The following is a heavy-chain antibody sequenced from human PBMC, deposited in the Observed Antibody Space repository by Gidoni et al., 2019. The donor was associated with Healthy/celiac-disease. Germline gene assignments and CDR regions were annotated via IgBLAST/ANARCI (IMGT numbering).Heavy chain of an antibody. CDR2: INHSGST. D-gene: IGHD6-13*01. Sequence: QVQLQQWGAGLLKPSETLSLTCAVYGGSFSGYYWSWIRPPPGKGLEWIGEINHSGSTNYNPSLKSRVTISVDTSKNQFSLKLSSVTAADTAVYYCASSGPIAAAKGYYMDVWGKGTTVTVSS. J-gene: IGHJ6*03. CDR3: ASSGPIAAAKGYYMDV. CDR1: GGSFSGYY. V-gene: IGHV4-34*01.